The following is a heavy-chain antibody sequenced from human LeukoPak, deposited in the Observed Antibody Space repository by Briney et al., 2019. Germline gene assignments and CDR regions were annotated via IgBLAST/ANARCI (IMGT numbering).Heavy chain of an antibody. J-gene: IGHJ4*02. CDR2: IYYGGST. V-gene: IGHV4-34*01. CDR1: GGTFIDSY. Sequence: PSGTLSLSCAVSGGTFIDSYWSWVRQPPGKGLEWIGDIYYGGSTNYNPSLKSRVTISVDTSKNQFSLKLSSVTAADTAVYYCARLLPLSHRQTNSSGWYWDYWGQGTLVTVSS. CDR3: ARLLPLSHRQTNSSGWYWDY. D-gene: IGHD6-19*01.